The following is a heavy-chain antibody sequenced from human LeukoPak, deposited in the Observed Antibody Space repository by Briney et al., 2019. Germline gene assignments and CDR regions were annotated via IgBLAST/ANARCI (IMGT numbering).Heavy chain of an antibody. CDR3: ASLSSTSAMDYYYYMDA. Sequence: GSLRLSCAASGFTVSSNYMSWFRQAPGKGLEWVSVIYSGGSTYYADSVKGRFTISRDNSKNTLYLQMNSLRAEDTAVYYCASLSSTSAMDYYYYMDAWGKGTTVTVSS. CDR2: IYSGGST. V-gene: IGHV3-53*01. CDR1: GFTVSSNY. J-gene: IGHJ6*03. D-gene: IGHD2-2*01.